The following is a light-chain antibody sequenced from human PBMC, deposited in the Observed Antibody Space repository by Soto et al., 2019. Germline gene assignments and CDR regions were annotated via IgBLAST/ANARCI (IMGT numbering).Light chain of an antibody. Sequence: QSVLTQPASVSGSPGQSITISCTGTSSDVGGYNYVSWYQHHPGKAPKLMIFEVSNRPSGVSDRFSGSKSGNSASLTISGLQAEDEAHYICAAWDDSLNGYVFGLGSKVTVL. CDR3: AAWDDSLNGYV. CDR2: EVS. J-gene: IGLJ1*01. CDR1: SSDVGGYNY. V-gene: IGLV2-14*01.